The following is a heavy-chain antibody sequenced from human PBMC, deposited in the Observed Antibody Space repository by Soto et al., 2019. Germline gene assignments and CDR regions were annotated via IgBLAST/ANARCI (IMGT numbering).Heavy chain of an antibody. J-gene: IGHJ6*03. V-gene: IGHV3-23*01. CDR1: GFTFSSYA. Sequence: EVQLLESGGGLVQPGGSLRLSCAASGFTFSSYAMSWVRQAPGKGLEWDSAISGSGGSTYYADSVKGRFTISRDNSKNTLYLQMNSLRAEDTAVYYCAKVVGNYYYYYMDVWGKGTTVTVSS. CDR3: AKVVGNYYYYYMDV. D-gene: IGHD3-10*01. CDR2: ISGSGGST.